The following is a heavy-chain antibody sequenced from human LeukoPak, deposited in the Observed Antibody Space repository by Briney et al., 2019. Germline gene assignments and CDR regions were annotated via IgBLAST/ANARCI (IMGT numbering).Heavy chain of an antibody. CDR2: VFHRGTT. CDR1: GYSINSAFY. J-gene: IGHJ5*02. CDR3: VRDGYYGSGSHGWFGP. D-gene: IGHD3-10*01. V-gene: IGHV4-38-2*02. Sequence: SETLSPTCTVSGYSINSAFYWGWIRVPPGKGLEWIGSVFHRGTTYYNSSLKSRVNISIDTSKNQFSLKLNSLTAEDTAMYYCVRDGYYGSGSHGWFGPWGPGTLVIVSA.